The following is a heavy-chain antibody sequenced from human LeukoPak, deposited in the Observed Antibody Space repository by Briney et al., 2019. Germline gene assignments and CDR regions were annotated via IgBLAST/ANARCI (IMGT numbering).Heavy chain of an antibody. CDR3: ARVGPEQQLVKAVDY. V-gene: IGHV1-2*02. CDR1: GYTFTGYY. CDR2: INPNSGGT. J-gene: IGHJ4*02. D-gene: IGHD6-13*01. Sequence: GASVKVSCKASGYTFTGYYMHWVRQAPGQGLEWMGWINPNSGGTNYAQKFQGRVTMTRGTSISTAYMELSRLRSDDTAVYYCARVGPEQQLVKAVDYWGQGTLVTVSS.